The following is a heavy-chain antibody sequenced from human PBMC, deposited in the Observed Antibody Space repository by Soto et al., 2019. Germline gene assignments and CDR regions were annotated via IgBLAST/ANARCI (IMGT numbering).Heavy chain of an antibody. D-gene: IGHD2-2*01. CDR3: AKVPSWLYYFDY. J-gene: IGHJ4*02. V-gene: IGHV3-23*01. CDR1: GFTFSSYV. CDR2: ISGSGGST. Sequence: GGSLRLSCAASGFTFSSYVMSWVRQAPGKGLEWVSAISGSGGSTYYADSVKGRFTISRDNSKNTLYLQMNSLRAEDTAVYYCAKVPSWLYYFDYWGQGTLVTVSS.